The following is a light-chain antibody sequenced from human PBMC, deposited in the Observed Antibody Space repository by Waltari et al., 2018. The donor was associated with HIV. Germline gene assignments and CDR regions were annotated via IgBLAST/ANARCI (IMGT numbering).Light chain of an antibody. CDR1: RLAGQR. V-gene: IGLV3-1*01. CDR2: ERT. Sequence: YDVSQSDPVSVSPGQRVTISCAGDRLAGQRVTWYQLKPGRSPQLVIDERTRRASGIPDRFSASKAGKTATLTIRGIQPADEGQYFCQAWDNTIAVFGGGT. CDR3: QAWDNTIAV. J-gene: IGLJ2*01.